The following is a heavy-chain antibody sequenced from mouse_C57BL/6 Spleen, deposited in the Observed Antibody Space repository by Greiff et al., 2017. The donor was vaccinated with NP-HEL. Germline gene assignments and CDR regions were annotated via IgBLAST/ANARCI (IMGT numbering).Heavy chain of an antibody. Sequence: QVQLQQPGTELVKPGASVKLSCKASGYTFTSYWMHWVKQRPGQGLEWIGNINPSNGGTNYNEKFKSKATLTVDKSSSTAYMQLSSLTSEDAAVYYCARSVTTVDYFDYWGQGTTLTVSS. CDR3: ARSVTTVDYFDY. CDR2: INPSNGGT. CDR1: GYTFTSYW. D-gene: IGHD1-1*01. V-gene: IGHV1-53*01. J-gene: IGHJ2*01.